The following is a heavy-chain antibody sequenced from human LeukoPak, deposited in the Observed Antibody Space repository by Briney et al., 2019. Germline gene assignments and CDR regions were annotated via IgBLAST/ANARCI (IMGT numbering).Heavy chain of an antibody. V-gene: IGHV3-23*01. Sequence: GGPLRLSCAASGFTFSSYAMSWVRQAPGKGLEWVSAISGSGGSTYYADSVKGRFTISRDNSKNTLYLQMNSLRAEDTAVYYCAKVGYDFWSGYRARSKYYFDYWGQGTLVTVSS. CDR1: GFTFSSYA. CDR2: ISGSGGST. CDR3: AKVGYDFWSGYRARSKYYFDY. D-gene: IGHD3-3*01. J-gene: IGHJ4*02.